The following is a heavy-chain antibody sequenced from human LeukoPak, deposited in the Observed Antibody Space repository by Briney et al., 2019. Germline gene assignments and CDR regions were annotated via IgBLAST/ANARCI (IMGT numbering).Heavy chain of an antibody. CDR3: ARGPIQLWIHNAMDV. Sequence: QAGGSLRLSRTGSGFTFGDHAMSWVRQAPGKGLEWVGFIRSKAYRGTTEYAASVKGRFTISRDDSASIAYLQMNSLRTEDTAVYYCARGPIQLWIHNAMDVWGQGTTVTVSS. CDR2: IRSKAYRGTT. J-gene: IGHJ6*02. CDR1: GFTFGDHA. V-gene: IGHV3-49*04. D-gene: IGHD5-18*01.